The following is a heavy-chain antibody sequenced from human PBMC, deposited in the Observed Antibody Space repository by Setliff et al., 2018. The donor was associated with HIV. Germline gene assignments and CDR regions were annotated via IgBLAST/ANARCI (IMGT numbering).Heavy chain of an antibody. D-gene: IGHD2-15*01. J-gene: IGHJ4*02. V-gene: IGHV4-59*01. CDR3: ARDAGGSVGNYYFDY. CDR1: GGSISSYY. Sequence: PSETLSLTCIVSGGSISSYYWSWIRQPPGKGLEWIGYIYYSGSTNYNPSLKNRVTISIDTSEKQFSLNLSSVTAADTAVYYCARDAGGSVGNYYFDYWGQGTLVTVSS. CDR2: IYYSGST.